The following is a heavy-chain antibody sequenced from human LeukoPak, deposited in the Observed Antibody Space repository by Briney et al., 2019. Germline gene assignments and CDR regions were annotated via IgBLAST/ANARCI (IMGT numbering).Heavy chain of an antibody. J-gene: IGHJ4*02. CDR2: MTPSSGSA. D-gene: IGHD6-6*01. CDR1: GYRFTSYD. Sequence: ASVKVSCKTSGYRFTSYDISWARQATGQGLQWMGRMTPSSGSAEYAQRFQGRVTLTRDTASGTAYLELRSLTADDTAIYYCAREGPLFVLDYWGQGTRVAVSS. CDR3: AREGPLFVLDY. V-gene: IGHV1-8*01.